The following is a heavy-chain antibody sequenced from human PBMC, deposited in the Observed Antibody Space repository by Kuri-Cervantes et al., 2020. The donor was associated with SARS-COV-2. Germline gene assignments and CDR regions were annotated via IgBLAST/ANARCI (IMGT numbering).Heavy chain of an antibody. Sequence: SETLSLTCSVSGGSIRSGAYYCHWIRHRPGKGLEWIGNIYYNGVTYYNPSLKSRVTISVDTSKNQFSLKLSSMTAADTAVYYCATDKPPYGGNGYLQLWGQGTLVTVSS. J-gene: IGHJ1*01. CDR3: ATDKPPYGGNGYLQL. CDR1: GGSIRSGAYY. V-gene: IGHV4-31*03. D-gene: IGHD4-23*01. CDR2: IYYNGVT.